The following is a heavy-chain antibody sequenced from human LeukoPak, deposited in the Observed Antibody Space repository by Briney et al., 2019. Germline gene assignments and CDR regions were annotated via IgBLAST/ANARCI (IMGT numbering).Heavy chain of an antibody. CDR2: IHYSGST. Sequence: SETLSLTCTVSGGSISSYYWSWIRQPPGKGLEWIGYIHYSGSTNYNPSLKSRVTISVDKSKNQFSLKLSSVTAADTAVYYCAREDYDDSGAWYFDLWGRGTLVTVSS. CDR3: AREDYDDSGAWYFDL. J-gene: IGHJ2*01. V-gene: IGHV4-59*12. CDR1: GGSISSYY. D-gene: IGHD3-3*01.